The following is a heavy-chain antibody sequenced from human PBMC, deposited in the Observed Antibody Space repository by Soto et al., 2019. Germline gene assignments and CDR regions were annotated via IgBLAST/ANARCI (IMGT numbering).Heavy chain of an antibody. J-gene: IGHJ4*02. CDR2: IYYSGST. D-gene: IGHD3-22*01. CDR1: GGSISSGGYY. Sequence: SETLSLTCTVSGGSISSGGYYWSWIRQHPGKGLEWIGYIYYSGSTYYNPSLKSRVTISVDTSKNQFSLKLSSVTAADTAVYYCASKSFGYYYDSSGYYPFDYWGQGTLVTVSS. CDR3: ASKSFGYYYDSSGYYPFDY. V-gene: IGHV4-31*03.